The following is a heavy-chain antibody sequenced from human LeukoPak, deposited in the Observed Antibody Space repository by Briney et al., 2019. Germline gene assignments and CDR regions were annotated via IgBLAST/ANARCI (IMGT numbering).Heavy chain of an antibody. CDR3: ARDHTVDGLVFDY. J-gene: IGHJ4*02. Sequence: GGSLRLSCAASGFTFSDFWMNWVRQAPGKGLEWVASIKQDGSEKYYVDSVKGRFSISRDNAKNLLHLQMNSLRAEDTAVYYCARDHTVDGLVFDYWGQGILVTVSS. V-gene: IGHV3-7*01. CDR1: GFTFSDFW. CDR2: IKQDGSEK. D-gene: IGHD6-19*01.